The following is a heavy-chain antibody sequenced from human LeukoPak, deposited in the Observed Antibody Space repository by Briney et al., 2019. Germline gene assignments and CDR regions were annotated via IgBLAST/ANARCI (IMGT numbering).Heavy chain of an antibody. D-gene: IGHD1-26*01. CDR2: ISSSSSYI. V-gene: IGHV3-21*04. CDR3: AKDRSISGSSENNWFDP. Sequence: RSGGSLRLSCAASGFTFSSYSMNWVRQAPGKGLEWVSSISSSSSYIYYADSVKGRFTISRDNAKNSLYLQMNSLRAEDTAVYYCAKDRSISGSSENNWFDPWGRGTLVTVSS. CDR1: GFTFSSYS. J-gene: IGHJ5*02.